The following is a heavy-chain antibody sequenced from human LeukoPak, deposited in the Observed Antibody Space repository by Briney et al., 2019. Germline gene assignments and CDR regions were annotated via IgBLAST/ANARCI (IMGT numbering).Heavy chain of an antibody. V-gene: IGHV3-21*01. Sequence: PGGSLRLSCAASGFTFSSYSMNWVRQAPGKGLEWVSSISSSSSYIYYADSVKGRFTISRDNAKNSLYLQMNSLRAEDTAVYYCARDKVIRGLTGPGSYYYYWGQGTLVTVSS. D-gene: IGHD3-10*01. CDR2: ISSSSSYI. CDR3: ARDKVIRGLTGPGSYYYY. J-gene: IGHJ4*02. CDR1: GFTFSSYS.